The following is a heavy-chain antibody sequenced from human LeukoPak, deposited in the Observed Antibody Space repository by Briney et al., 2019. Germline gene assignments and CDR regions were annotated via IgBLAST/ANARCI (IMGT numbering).Heavy chain of an antibody. Sequence: GGSLRLSCAGSGFIFGGYTMNWVRQAPGKGLEWLAYISPSGGNIFYADSVKGRFTISRGNAKNSVYLQMNNLTTVDSALYYCASRRSGWPNDAFDIWGQGTMVTVSS. CDR1: GFIFGGYT. CDR3: ASRRSGWPNDAFDI. D-gene: IGHD6-19*01. J-gene: IGHJ3*02. CDR2: ISPSGGNI. V-gene: IGHV3-48*01.